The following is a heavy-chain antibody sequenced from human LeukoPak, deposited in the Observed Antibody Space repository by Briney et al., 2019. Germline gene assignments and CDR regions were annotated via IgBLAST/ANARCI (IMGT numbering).Heavy chain of an antibody. Sequence: ASVKVSCKASGYTFTGYYMHWVRQAPGQGLEWMGWINPNSGGTNYAQKFQGRVTMTRDTSISTAYMELSRLRSDDTAVYYCARDHRYNWNYGASFDYWGQGTLVTVSS. CDR2: INPNSGGT. D-gene: IGHD1-7*01. J-gene: IGHJ4*02. CDR1: GYTFTGYY. V-gene: IGHV1-2*02. CDR3: ARDHRYNWNYGASFDY.